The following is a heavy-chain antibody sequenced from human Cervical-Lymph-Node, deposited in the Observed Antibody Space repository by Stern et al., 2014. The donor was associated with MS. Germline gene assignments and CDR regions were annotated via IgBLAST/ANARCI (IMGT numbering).Heavy chain of an antibody. CDR1: GFTFSSYS. D-gene: IGHD3-10*01. V-gene: IGHV3-21*01. Sequence: EVQLVQSGGGLVKPGGSLRLSCAASGFTFSSYSMNWVRQAPGKGLEWVSSISSSSSYISYADSVKGRFTISRDNAKNSLYLQMNSLRAEDTAVYYCARDPAMVRAPLYGMDVWGQGTTVTVSS. J-gene: IGHJ6*02. CDR2: ISSSSSYI. CDR3: ARDPAMVRAPLYGMDV.